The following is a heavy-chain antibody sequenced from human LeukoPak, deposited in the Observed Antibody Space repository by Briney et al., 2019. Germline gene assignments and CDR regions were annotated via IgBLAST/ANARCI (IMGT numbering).Heavy chain of an antibody. D-gene: IGHD1-14*01. CDR2: VFWNGVDK. J-gene: IGHJ6*02. CDR1: GFIVNDHA. Sequence: GGSLRRSCVASGFIVNDHAMHWLRQTPGNGLEGGAGVFWNGVDKGYAASVKGRFTIFRDNAKNSMYLQMNSLRIEDTALYYCSKDIPAGGLDVWGPGTPVTVSS. CDR3: SKDIPAGGLDV. V-gene: IGHV3-9*01.